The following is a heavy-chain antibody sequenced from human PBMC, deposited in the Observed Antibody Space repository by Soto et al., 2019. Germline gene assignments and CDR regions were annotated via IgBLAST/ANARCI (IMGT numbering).Heavy chain of an antibody. CDR3: AKTTVAAIAYYFDY. D-gene: IGHD2-21*02. Sequence: GGSLRLSCAASGFTFSGYAMTWVRQAPGKGLECVSTIGGSGAATYYADSVKGRFTISRDNSKNTLYLQMNGLRAEDTVVYYCAKTTVAAIAYYFDYWGQGALVTVSS. V-gene: IGHV3-23*01. CDR2: IGGSGAAT. J-gene: IGHJ4*02. CDR1: GFTFSGYA.